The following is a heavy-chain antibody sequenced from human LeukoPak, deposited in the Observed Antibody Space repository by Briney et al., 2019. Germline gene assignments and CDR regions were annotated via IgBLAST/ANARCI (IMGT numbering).Heavy chain of an antibody. CDR3: ARHDVSSDIVVVPAAMPIDY. Sequence: GESLKISCKGSGYSFTSYWIGWVRQMPGKGLEWMGIIYPGDSDTRYTPSFQGQVTISADKSISTAYLQWSSLKASDTAMYYCARHDVSSDIVVVPAAMPIDYWGQGTLVTVSS. D-gene: IGHD2-2*01. CDR2: IYPGDSDT. J-gene: IGHJ4*02. V-gene: IGHV5-51*01. CDR1: GYSFTSYW.